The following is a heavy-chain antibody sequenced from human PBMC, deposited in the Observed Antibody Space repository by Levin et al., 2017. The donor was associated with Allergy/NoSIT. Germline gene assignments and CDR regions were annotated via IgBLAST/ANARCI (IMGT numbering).Heavy chain of an antibody. CDR1: GYIFTSYW. CDR2: ISPGDPGA. D-gene: IGHD6-19*01. CDR3: ARLSVGGTWTWAFDY. V-gene: IGHV5-51*01. J-gene: IGHJ4*02. Sequence: GESLKISCQASGYIFTSYWIGWVRQMPGKGLEWMGIISPGDPGARYSPSFQGQVLIYVDKSISTAYLAWSPEASDTAMYYCARLSVGGTWTWAFDYWGQGTLVTVSS.